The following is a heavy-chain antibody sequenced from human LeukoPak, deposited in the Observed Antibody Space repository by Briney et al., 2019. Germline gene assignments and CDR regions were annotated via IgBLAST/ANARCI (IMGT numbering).Heavy chain of an antibody. CDR2: IYYSGST. CDR1: GYSISSGYY. D-gene: IGHD5-18*01. Sequence: SETLSLTCTVSGYSISSGYYWSWIRQPPGKGLDWIGYIYYSGSTNYNPSLKSRVTISVDTSKNQFSLKLSSVTAADTAVYYCARGGLRGYSYGQRFDYWGQGILVTVSS. V-gene: IGHV4-61*01. CDR3: ARGGLRGYSYGQRFDY. J-gene: IGHJ4*02.